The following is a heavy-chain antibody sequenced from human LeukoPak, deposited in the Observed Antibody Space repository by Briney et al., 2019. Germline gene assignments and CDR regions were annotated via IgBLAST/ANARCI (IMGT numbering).Heavy chain of an antibody. J-gene: IGHJ4*02. V-gene: IGHV3-48*03. Sequence: GGSLRLSCAASGFTFSSYEMNWVRQAPGKGLEWVSYISSSGSTIYYADSVKGRFTISRDNAKNSLYLQMNSLRAEDTAVYYCASRNHGVTMARGEFNYWGQGTLVTVSS. CDR2: ISSSGSTI. CDR1: GFTFSSYE. D-gene: IGHD3-10*01. CDR3: ASRNHGVTMARGEFNY.